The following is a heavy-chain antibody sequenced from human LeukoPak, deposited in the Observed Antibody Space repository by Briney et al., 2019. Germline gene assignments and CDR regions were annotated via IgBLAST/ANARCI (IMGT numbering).Heavy chain of an antibody. D-gene: IGHD6-13*01. CDR3: AKDLQQRVHDYYMDV. CDR1: GFTFSSYA. CDR2: ISGSGGST. V-gene: IGHV3-23*01. Sequence: GGSLRLSCAASGFTFSSYAMSWVRQAPGKGLEWVSAISGSGGSTYYADSVKGRYTISRDNSKNTLYLQMNSLRAEDTAVYYCAKDLQQRVHDYYMDVWGKGTTVTVSS. J-gene: IGHJ6*03.